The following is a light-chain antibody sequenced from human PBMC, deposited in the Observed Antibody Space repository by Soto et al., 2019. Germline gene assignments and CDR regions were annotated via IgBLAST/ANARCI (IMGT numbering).Light chain of an antibody. Sequence: QSVLTQPASVSGSPGQSITISCTGTSSDVGGYIYVSWYQQHPGKAPKLMIYEVSNRPSGVSNRFSGSKSSNTASLTISGLQAEEEADYYCGSYTSSNTYVFGTGTKVTVL. CDR2: EVS. J-gene: IGLJ1*01. CDR3: GSYTSSNTYV. V-gene: IGLV2-14*01. CDR1: SSDVGGYIY.